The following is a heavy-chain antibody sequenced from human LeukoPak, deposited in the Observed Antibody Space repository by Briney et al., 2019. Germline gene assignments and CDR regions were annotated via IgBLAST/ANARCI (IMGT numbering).Heavy chain of an antibody. CDR2: ISAYNGNT. D-gene: IGHD6-6*01. CDR1: VYTFTIYG. V-gene: IGHV1-18*01. J-gene: IGHJ5*02. Sequence: GASVKVSSKASVYTFTIYGISWVRQAPGQGREWMGWISAYNGNTNYAQKLQGRVTMTTDTSTSTAYMELRSLRSDDTAVYYCARDRGARPGTGFDPWGQGTLVTVSS. CDR3: ARDRGARPGTGFDP.